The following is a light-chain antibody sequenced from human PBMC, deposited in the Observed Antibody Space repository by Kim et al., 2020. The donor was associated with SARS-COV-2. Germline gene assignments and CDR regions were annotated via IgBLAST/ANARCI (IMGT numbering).Light chain of an antibody. V-gene: IGKV1D-13*01. CDR3: QQFSDYPLT. CDR1: QAISSG. Sequence: ASEGDRVTITCRASQAISSGLVWYQQKPGEPPRLLIYDASLLANGVPSRFSGSGSGREFTLTISSLQPEDFATFYCQQFSDYPLTFGGGTKVDIK. CDR2: DAS. J-gene: IGKJ4*01.